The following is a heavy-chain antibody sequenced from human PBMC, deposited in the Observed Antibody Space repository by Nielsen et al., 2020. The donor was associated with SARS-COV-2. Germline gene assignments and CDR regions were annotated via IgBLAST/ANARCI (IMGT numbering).Heavy chain of an antibody. J-gene: IGHJ4*02. CDR2: IYYSGST. V-gene: IGHV4-39*07. CDR3: ARAGTMIFGVTHFDY. CDR1: GGSISSSSYY. D-gene: IGHD3-3*01. Sequence: SETLSLTCTVSGGSISSSSYYWGWIRQPPGKGLEWIGSIYYSGSTYYNPSLKSRVTISVDTSKNQFSVKLSSVTAADSAVYYCARAGTMIFGVTHFDYWGQGTLVTVSS.